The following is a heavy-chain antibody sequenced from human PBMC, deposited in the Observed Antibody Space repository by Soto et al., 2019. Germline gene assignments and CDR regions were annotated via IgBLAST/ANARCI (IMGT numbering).Heavy chain of an antibody. CDR1: GGTFSSYA. D-gene: IGHD2-15*01. V-gene: IGHV1-69*13. CDR2: IIPIFGTA. Sequence: SVKVSCKASGGTFSSYAISWVRQAPGQGLEWMGGIIPIFGTANYAQKFQGRVTITADESTSTAYMELSSLRSEDTAVYYCARAYCSGGSCYGFDYWGQGTLVTVSS. CDR3: ARAYCSGGSCYGFDY. J-gene: IGHJ4*02.